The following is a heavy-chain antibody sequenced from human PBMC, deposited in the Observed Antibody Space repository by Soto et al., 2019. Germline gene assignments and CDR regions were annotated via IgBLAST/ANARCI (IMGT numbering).Heavy chain of an antibody. Sequence: TSETLSLTCTVSGGSVSSGSYYWSWIRQPPGKGLEWIGYIYYSGSTNYNPSLKSRVTISVDTSKNQFSLKLSSVTAADTAVYYCAREETYYYDSSGYTPNDAFDIWGQGTMVTVSS. CDR3: AREETYYYDSSGYTPNDAFDI. J-gene: IGHJ3*02. CDR2: IYYSGST. CDR1: GGSVSSGSYY. V-gene: IGHV4-61*01. D-gene: IGHD3-22*01.